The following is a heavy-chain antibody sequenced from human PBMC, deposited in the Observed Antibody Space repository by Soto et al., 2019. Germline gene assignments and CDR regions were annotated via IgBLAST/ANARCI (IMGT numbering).Heavy chain of an antibody. D-gene: IGHD6-13*01. V-gene: IGHV4-34*01. J-gene: IGHJ4*02. Sequence: SETLSLTCAVYGGSFSGYYWSWIRQPPGKGLEWIGEINRSGSTNCNPSLKSRVTISVDTSKNQFSLKLSSVTAADTAVYYCARIAAAGTAKFDYWGQGTLVTVSS. CDR1: GGSFSGYY. CDR2: INRSGST. CDR3: ARIAAAGTAKFDY.